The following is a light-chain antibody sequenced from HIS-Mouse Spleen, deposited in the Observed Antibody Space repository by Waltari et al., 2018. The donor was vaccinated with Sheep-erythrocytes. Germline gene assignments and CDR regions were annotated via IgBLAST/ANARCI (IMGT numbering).Light chain of an antibody. V-gene: IGLV2-14*03. CDR3: SSYTSSSSYV. CDR1: SSDVGGYNY. CDR2: DVS. J-gene: IGLJ1*01. Sequence: QSALTQPASVSGSPGQSITISCTGTSSDVGGYNYVSWYQQHPGKAPKLMIYDVSNRPSGDSKRFSGSKSGNTASLAISGLQAEDEADYYCSSYTSSSSYVFGTGTKVTVL.